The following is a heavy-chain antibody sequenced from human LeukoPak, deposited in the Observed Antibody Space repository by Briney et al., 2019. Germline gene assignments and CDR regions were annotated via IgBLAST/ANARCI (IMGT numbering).Heavy chain of an antibody. CDR1: GGSISSSSYY. Sequence: PSETLSLTCTVSGGSISSSSYYWGWIRQPPGKGLEWIGSIYYSGSTYYNPSLKSRVTISVDTSKNQFSLKLSSVTAADTAVYYCARGLVPAARKGVNWFDPWGQGTLVTVSS. CDR3: ARGLVPAARKGVNWFDP. J-gene: IGHJ5*02. CDR2: IYYSGST. V-gene: IGHV4-39*07. D-gene: IGHD2-2*01.